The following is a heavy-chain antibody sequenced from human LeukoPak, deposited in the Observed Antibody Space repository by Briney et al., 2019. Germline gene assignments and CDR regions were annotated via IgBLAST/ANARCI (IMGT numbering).Heavy chain of an antibody. CDR3: ARDTFTMIVVVISDYYYGMDV. V-gene: IGHV1-18*01. D-gene: IGHD3-22*01. J-gene: IGHJ6*02. CDR1: GYTFTSYG. Sequence: ASVKVSCKASGYTFTSYGISWVRQAPGQGLEWMGWISAYNGNTNYAQKLQGRVTMTTDTSTSTAYMELRSLRSDDTAVYYCARDTFTMIVVVISDYYYGMDVWGQGTTVTVSS. CDR2: ISAYNGNT.